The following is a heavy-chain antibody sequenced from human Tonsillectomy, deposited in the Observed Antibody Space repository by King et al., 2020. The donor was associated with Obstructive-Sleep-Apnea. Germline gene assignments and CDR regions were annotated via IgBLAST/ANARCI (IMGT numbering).Heavy chain of an antibody. CDR2: IYYSGST. V-gene: IGHV4-59*08. CDR1: GGSISSYY. Sequence: VQLQESGPGLVKPSETLSLTCTVSGGSISSYYWSWIRQPPGKGLEWIGYIYYSGSTNYNPSLKSRVTISVDTSKNQFSLKLSSVTAADTAVYYCAGLGGYFDYWGQGTLVTVSS. J-gene: IGHJ4*02. CDR3: AGLGGYFDY. D-gene: IGHD3-16*01.